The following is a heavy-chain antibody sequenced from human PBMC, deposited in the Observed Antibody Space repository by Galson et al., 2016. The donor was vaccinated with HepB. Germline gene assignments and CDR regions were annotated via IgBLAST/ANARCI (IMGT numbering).Heavy chain of an antibody. J-gene: IGHJ3*02. D-gene: IGHD2-15*01. CDR1: GFSFNSYA. CDR3: AKRMGSCQSSDVFDI. CDR2: ISNSGSTT. Sequence: SLRLSCAASGFSFNSYAMTWVRQAPGKGLEWVSSISNSGSTTDYADSVNGRFTISRDNATNTVHLQMNSLRAEDTALYHCAKRMGSCQSSDVFDIWGQGTMVTVSS. V-gene: IGHV3-23*01.